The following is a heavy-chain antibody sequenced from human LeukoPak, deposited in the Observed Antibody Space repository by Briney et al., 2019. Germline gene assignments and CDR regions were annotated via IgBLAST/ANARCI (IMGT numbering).Heavy chain of an antibody. D-gene: IGHD5-24*01. V-gene: IGHV3-23*01. CDR2: FVGSAGST. CDR3: AKGGGWLPYYFDY. CDR1: GFTFNSYA. Sequence: GGSLRLSCAASGFTFNSYAMNWVRQAPGKGLEWVSTFVGSAGSTYYADSVKGRFTISGDNSKSTLYLQISSLRAEDTAVYYCAKGGGWLPYYFDYWGQGTRSPSPQ. J-gene: IGHJ4*02.